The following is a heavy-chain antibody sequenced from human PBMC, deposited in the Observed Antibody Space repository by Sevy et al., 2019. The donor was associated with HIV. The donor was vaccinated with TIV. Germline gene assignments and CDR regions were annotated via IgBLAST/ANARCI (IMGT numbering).Heavy chain of an antibody. D-gene: IGHD6-13*01. Sequence: GGSLRLSCAASRFTFSSYAMSWVRQAPGKGLEWVSAISTGGGSTFYAYSVRGRFTVSRDNSKNTLYLQMNSLRAEDTAVYYCAKSLPSSSTWYRSNYFDYWGQGTLVTVSS. J-gene: IGHJ4*02. CDR3: AKSLPSSSTWYRSNYFDY. CDR2: ISTGGGST. CDR1: RFTFSSYA. V-gene: IGHV3-23*01.